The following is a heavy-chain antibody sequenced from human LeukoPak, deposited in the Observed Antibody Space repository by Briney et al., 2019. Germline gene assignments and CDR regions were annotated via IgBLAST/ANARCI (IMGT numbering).Heavy chain of an antibody. Sequence: SETLSLTCTVSGGSISSSSYYWGWIRQPPGKGLEWIGYIYHSGSTYYNPSLKSRVTISVDRSKNQFSLKLSSVTAADTAVYYCARKSTVTTNWYFDLWGRGTLVTVSS. D-gene: IGHD4-17*01. J-gene: IGHJ2*01. V-gene: IGHV4-30-2*01. CDR3: ARKSTVTTNWYFDL. CDR2: IYHSGST. CDR1: GGSISSSSYY.